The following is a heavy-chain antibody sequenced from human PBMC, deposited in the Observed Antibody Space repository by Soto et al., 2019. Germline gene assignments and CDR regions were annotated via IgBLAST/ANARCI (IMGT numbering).Heavy chain of an antibody. CDR3: AATRGQNMTTVTPVAFDI. CDR1: GFTFTSSA. D-gene: IGHD4-17*01. CDR2: IVVGSGNT. Sequence: ASVKVSCKASGFTFTSSAVQWVRQARGQRLEWIGWIVVGSGNTNYAQKFQERVTITRDMSTSTAYMELSSLRSEDTAVYYCAATRGQNMTTVTPVAFDIWGQGTMVTVSS. V-gene: IGHV1-58*01. J-gene: IGHJ3*02.